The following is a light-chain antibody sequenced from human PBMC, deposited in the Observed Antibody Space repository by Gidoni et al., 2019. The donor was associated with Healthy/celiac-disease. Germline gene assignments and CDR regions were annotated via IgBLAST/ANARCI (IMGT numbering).Light chain of an antibody. CDR3: QQLNSYPRT. CDR1: QGISSY. Sequence: IQFTQSPSSLSASVGDRDTITCRASQGISSYLAWYQQKPGKAAKLLIYAASTLQSGVPSRFSGSGSGTDFTLTISSLQPEDFATYYCQQLNSYPRTFGQGTKLEIK. V-gene: IGKV1-9*01. CDR2: AAS. J-gene: IGKJ2*01.